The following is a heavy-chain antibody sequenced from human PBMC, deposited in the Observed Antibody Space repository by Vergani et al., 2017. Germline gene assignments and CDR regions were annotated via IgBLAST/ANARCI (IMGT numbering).Heavy chain of an antibody. J-gene: IGHJ4*02. CDR2: ISISSSYI. CDR1: GFTFSSYS. D-gene: IGHD1-26*01. V-gene: IGHV3-21*01. CDR3: ATEGGATRFDY. Sequence: EVQLVESGGGLVKPGGSLRLSCAASGFTFSSYSMNWVRQAPGKGLEWVSSISISSSYIYYADSVKGRFTISRDNAKNSLYLQMNSLRAEDTAVYYCATEGGATRFDYWGQGTLVTVSS.